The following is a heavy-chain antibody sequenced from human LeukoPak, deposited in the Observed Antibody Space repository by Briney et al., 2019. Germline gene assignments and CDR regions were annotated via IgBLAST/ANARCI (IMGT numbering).Heavy chain of an antibody. D-gene: IGHD2-21*02. V-gene: IGHV3-48*03. J-gene: IGHJ4*02. CDR3: ARVVTAIRYFDY. CDR1: GFTFSSYE. CDR2: ISSSGSTI. Sequence: PGGSLRLSCAASGFTFSSYEMNWVRQAPGKGLEWVSYISSSGSTIYYADSVKGRFTISRDNAESSLSLQMNSLRAEDTAVYCCARVVTAIRYFDYWGQGTLVTVSS.